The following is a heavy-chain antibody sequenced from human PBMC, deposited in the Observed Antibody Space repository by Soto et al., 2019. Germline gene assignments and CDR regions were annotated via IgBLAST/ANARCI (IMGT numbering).Heavy chain of an antibody. V-gene: IGHV5-10-1*01. CDR3: ARGGDWVDP. D-gene: IGHD3-16*01. J-gene: IGHJ5*02. CDR1: GYSFTTYC. CDR2: IDPSDSYT. Sequence: EVQLVQSGAEVKKPGESLRISCQGSGYSFTTYCISWVRQMPGKGLEWMGRIDPSDSYTNYSPSFQGHVTISADNSIRTAYLQWSSLKASDTAMYYCARGGDWVDPWGQGTLVTVSS.